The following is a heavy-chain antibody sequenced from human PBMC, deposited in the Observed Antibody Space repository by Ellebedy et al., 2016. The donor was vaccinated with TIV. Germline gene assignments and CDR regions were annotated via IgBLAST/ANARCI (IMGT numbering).Heavy chain of an antibody. Sequence: GGSLRLSCAASGFTFSSYGMHWVRQAPGKGLEWVAVIWYDGSNKYYADSVKGRFTISRDNSKNTLYLQMNSLRDEDTAVYYCAKQGPSLNSYGSDYWGQGTLVTVSS. CDR1: GFTFSSYG. D-gene: IGHD5-18*01. V-gene: IGHV3-33*06. CDR3: AKQGPSLNSYGSDY. CDR2: IWYDGSNK. J-gene: IGHJ4*02.